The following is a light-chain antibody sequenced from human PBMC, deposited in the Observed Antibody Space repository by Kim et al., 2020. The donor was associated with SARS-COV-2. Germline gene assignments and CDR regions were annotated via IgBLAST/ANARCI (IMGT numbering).Light chain of an antibody. CDR3: QQTFSVPRT. Sequence: ESGGERGTITCRASQNINNYLNWYVQKPGKAPKLLIHTASNLHSGVPSGFSGSGSGTDFTLTIYSLQPEDFATYYGQQTFSVPRTFGQGTKVDIK. J-gene: IGKJ1*01. CDR1: QNINNY. V-gene: IGKV1-39*01. CDR2: TAS.